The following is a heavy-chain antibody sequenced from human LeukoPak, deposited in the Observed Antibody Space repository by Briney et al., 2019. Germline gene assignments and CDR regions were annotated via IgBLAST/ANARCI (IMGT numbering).Heavy chain of an antibody. Sequence: ASVNVSCKTSGYTFTAYYIHWVRQAPGQGLEWLGWINPNNAATKLTQKFQGRVTMTRDTSISTAYMELTRLRSDDTAVYYCARDWSVVPGGARDYRYYYMDVWGTGTTVTVSS. V-gene: IGHV1-2*02. D-gene: IGHD2-21*01. CDR3: ARDWSVVPGGARDYRYYYMDV. CDR2: INPNNAAT. J-gene: IGHJ6*03. CDR1: GYTFTAYY.